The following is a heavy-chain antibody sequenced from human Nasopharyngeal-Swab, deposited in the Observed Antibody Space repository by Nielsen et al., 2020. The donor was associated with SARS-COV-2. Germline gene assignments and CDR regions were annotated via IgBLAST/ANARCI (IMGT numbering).Heavy chain of an antibody. Sequence: GESLKISCVASGFDVGSSYMTWVRQAPGKGLEWVSIIYAGGRTFYGDSVQGRVTISRDYSKNTVYLQMNSLRSEDMAVYYCARGPLEARGIYFDSWGQGTLITVSS. CDR3: ARGPLEARGIYFDS. V-gene: IGHV3-53*01. CDR2: IYAGGRT. J-gene: IGHJ4*02. CDR1: GFDVGSSY. D-gene: IGHD1-1*01.